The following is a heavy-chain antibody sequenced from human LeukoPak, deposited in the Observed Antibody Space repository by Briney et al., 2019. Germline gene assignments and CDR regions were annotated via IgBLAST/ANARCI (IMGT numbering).Heavy chain of an antibody. J-gene: IGHJ5*02. D-gene: IGHD6-13*01. Sequence: GASVKVSCKASGGTFSSYAISWVRQAPGQGLEWMGRIIPILGIANYAQKFQGRVTITADKSTSTAYMELSSLRSEDTAVYYCARERSSSSWTLNWFDPWGQGTLVTVSS. V-gene: IGHV1-69*04. CDR2: IIPILGIA. CDR3: ARERSSSSWTLNWFDP. CDR1: GGTFSSYA.